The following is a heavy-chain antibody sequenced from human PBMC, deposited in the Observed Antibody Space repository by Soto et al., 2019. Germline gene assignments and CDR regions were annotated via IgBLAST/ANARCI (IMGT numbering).Heavy chain of an antibody. V-gene: IGHV3-23*01. CDR1: GFAFSSYA. CDR3: AKMRIREWYDAFDI. D-gene: IGHD3-3*01. Sequence: GGSLRLSCASSGFAFSSYAMSWVRQAPGKGLEWVSGISASGVSTDYADSVKGRFTISRDNSKNTLYVQMNSLRAEDTAVYYCAKMRIREWYDAFDIWGQGTMVTVSS. CDR2: ISASGVST. J-gene: IGHJ3*02.